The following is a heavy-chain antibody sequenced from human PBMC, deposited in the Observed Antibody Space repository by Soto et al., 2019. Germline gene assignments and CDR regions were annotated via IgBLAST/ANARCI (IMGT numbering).Heavy chain of an antibody. V-gene: IGHV1-18*01. CDR3: ASRNALYNWLDP. CDR2: ISAYNGNT. CDR1: GYTFTSYG. D-gene: IGHD4-4*01. Sequence: VASVKVSCKASGYTFTSYGISWVRQAPGQGLEWMGWISAYNGNTNYAQKLQGRVTMTTDTSTSTAYMELRSLRSDDAAVYYCASRNALYNWLDPCGQGPLVPVYS. J-gene: IGHJ5*02.